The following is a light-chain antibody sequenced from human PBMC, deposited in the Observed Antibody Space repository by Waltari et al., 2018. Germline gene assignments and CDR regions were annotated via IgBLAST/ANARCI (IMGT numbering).Light chain of an antibody. CDR2: YDS. J-gene: IGLJ2*01. CDR3: LVWHSTTDHHGV. V-gene: IGLV3-21*04. Sequence: SYVVTPSPSVSVAPGETARITCGGDNIGSKSVHWYQKRPGQAPVLVISYDSDRPSGIPERFSGSNSGNTATLTISWVEADDEADYYCLVWHSTTDHHGVFGGGTKLTVL. CDR1: NIGSKS.